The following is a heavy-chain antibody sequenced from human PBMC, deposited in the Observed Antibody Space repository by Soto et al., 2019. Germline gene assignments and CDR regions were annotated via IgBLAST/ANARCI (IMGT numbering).Heavy chain of an antibody. Sequence: QVQLQESGPGLVKPSQTLSLTCTVSGGSISSGGYYWSWIRQHPGKGLEWFGYIYYSGSTYYNPSLKSRVTISVDTSKNQFSLKLSSVTAADTAVYYCARVRGIAAAGTAYYFDYWGQGTLVTVSS. CDR2: IYYSGST. CDR1: GGSISSGGYY. CDR3: ARVRGIAAAGTAYYFDY. V-gene: IGHV4-31*03. D-gene: IGHD6-13*01. J-gene: IGHJ4*02.